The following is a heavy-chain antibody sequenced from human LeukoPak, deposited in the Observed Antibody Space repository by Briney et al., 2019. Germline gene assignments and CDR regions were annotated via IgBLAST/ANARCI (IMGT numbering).Heavy chain of an antibody. V-gene: IGHV3-73*01. J-gene: IGHJ4*02. CDR3: ARVRGTYYFDY. CDR1: GFTFSGSA. Sequence: GGSLRLSCAASGFTFSGSAMHWVRQASGKGLEWVGRIRSKANSYATAYAASVKGRFTISRDDSKNTAYLQMNSLKTEDTAVYYCARVRGTYYFDYWGQGTLVTVSS. D-gene: IGHD1-1*01. CDR2: IRSKANSYAT.